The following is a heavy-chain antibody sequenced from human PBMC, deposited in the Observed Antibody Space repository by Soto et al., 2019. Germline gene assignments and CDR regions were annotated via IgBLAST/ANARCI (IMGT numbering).Heavy chain of an antibody. V-gene: IGHV5-51*01. Sequence: PGESLKISCKGSGYSFTSYWIGWVRQMPGKGLEWMGIIYPGDSDTRYSPSFQGQVTISADKSISTAYLQWSSLKASDTAMYYCARQGVEMATQNWFDPWGQGTRVTVSS. CDR3: ARQGVEMATQNWFDP. D-gene: IGHD5-12*01. CDR1: GYSFTSYW. J-gene: IGHJ5*02. CDR2: IYPGDSDT.